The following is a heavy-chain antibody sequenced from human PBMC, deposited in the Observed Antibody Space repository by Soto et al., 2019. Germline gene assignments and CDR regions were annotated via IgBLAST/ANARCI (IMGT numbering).Heavy chain of an antibody. J-gene: IGHJ4*02. Sequence: SETLSLTCAVSGGSIRGNNWWSWVRQPPGKGLEWIGEIFHGGSTYYNPSLKTRVTISVDKSKNQFSLKLSSVTAADTAVYYCARVYSGSYSDSWGQGTLVTVSS. CDR2: IFHGGST. CDR3: ARVYSGSYSDS. V-gene: IGHV4-4*02. D-gene: IGHD1-26*01. CDR1: GGSIRGNNW.